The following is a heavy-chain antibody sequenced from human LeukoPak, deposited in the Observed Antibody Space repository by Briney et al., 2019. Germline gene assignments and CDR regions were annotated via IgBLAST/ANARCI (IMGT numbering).Heavy chain of an antibody. J-gene: IGHJ4*02. CDR1: GYTFTGYY. V-gene: IGHV1-2*02. Sequence: ASVKVSCKASGYTFTGYYMHWVRQAPGQGLEWMGWINPNSGGTNYAQKFQGRVTMTRDTSISTAYMELSSLRSDDTAVYYCARVPLGYCSSISCLTFDYWGQGTLVTVSS. CDR3: ARVPLGYCSSISCLTFDY. D-gene: IGHD2-2*01. CDR2: INPNSGGT.